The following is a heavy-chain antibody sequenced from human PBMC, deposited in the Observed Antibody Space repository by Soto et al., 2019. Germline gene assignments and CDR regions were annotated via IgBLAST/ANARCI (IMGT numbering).Heavy chain of an antibody. CDR2: IYYSGST. Sequence: PSETMSLTCSFSGDSVTSHYLTWIQQSPEKGLEWIGYIYYSGSTYYNPSLKSRVTISVDTSKNQFSLKLSSVTAADTAVYYCARTVPAASIYYYYGMDVWGQGTTVTVSS. CDR1: GDSVTSHY. CDR3: ARTVPAASIYYYYGMDV. J-gene: IGHJ6*02. V-gene: IGHV4-59*06. D-gene: IGHD2-2*01.